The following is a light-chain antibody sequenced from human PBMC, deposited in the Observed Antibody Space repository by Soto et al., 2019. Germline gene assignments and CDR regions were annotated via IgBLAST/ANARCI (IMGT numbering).Light chain of an antibody. CDR3: QQYGSSPLT. CDR1: QSVSSSY. V-gene: IGKV3-20*01. J-gene: IGKJ4*01. CDR2: GAS. Sequence: EIVMTQSPATLSVTPGERATLSCRASQSVSSSYLAWYQQKPGQAPRLVIYGASSRATGIPDRFSGSGSGTDFTLTISRLEPEDCAVYYCQQYGSSPLTFGGGTKVDIK.